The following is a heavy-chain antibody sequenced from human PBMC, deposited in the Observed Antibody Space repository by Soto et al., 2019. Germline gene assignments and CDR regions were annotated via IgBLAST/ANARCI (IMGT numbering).Heavy chain of an antibody. CDR3: ARGGLLWFPAFGY. CDR2: INPNNGGT. Sequence: QVQLVQSGTEVKKPGASVKVSCKASGYTFTGYYMHWVRQAPGHGLEWMGWINPNNGGTNYAQKFQDRVTMTRDTSINAVYMELSRLRSDDTAVYYCARGGLLWFPAFGYWGQGTVFTVSS. V-gene: IGHV1-2*02. CDR1: GYTFTGYY. J-gene: IGHJ4*02. D-gene: IGHD2-2*01.